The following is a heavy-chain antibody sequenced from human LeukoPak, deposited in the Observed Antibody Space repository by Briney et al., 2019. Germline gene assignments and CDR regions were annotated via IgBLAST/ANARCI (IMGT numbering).Heavy chain of an antibody. CDR1: GASVSSASY. CDR3: ARSRAFNSGAFDP. D-gene: IGHD1-26*01. V-gene: IGHV4-61*01. Sequence: SETLSLTCTVSGASVSSASYWTWIRQPPGEGVEWIAHIYNGVNTNYNPSLKSRVTISVDTSKNQFSLRLNSVTAADTAVYYCARSRAFNSGAFDPWGQGSLVTVSS. CDR2: IYNGVNT. J-gene: IGHJ5*02.